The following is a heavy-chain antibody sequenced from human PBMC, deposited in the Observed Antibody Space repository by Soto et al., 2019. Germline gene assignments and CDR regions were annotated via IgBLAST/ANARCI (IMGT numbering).Heavy chain of an antibody. CDR2: VSGSGGTT. V-gene: IGHV3-23*01. CDR3: AKGYSSGWPHYFDY. J-gene: IGHJ4*02. Sequence: VQLLESGGGLVQPGGSLRLSGAASGFTFSSYAMSWVRQAPGKGLEWVSTVSGSGGTTYYADSVKGRFTISRDNSKNTLYLQMNSLRAEDTAVYYCAKGYSSGWPHYFDYWGQGTLVTVSS. D-gene: IGHD6-19*01. CDR1: GFTFSSYA.